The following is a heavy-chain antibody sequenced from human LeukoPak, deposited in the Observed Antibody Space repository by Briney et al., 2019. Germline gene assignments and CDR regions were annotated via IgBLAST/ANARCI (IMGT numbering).Heavy chain of an antibody. J-gene: IGHJ4*02. CDR3: ARDRIAVAGGVVDY. D-gene: IGHD6-19*01. V-gene: IGHV1-18*01. Sequence: ASVKVSCKASGYTFTSYGISWVRQAPGQGLEWMGWISAYNGNTNYAQKLQGRVTMTTDASTSTAYMELRSLRSDDTAVYYCARDRIAVAGGVVDYWGQGTLVTVSS. CDR2: ISAYNGNT. CDR1: GYTFTSYG.